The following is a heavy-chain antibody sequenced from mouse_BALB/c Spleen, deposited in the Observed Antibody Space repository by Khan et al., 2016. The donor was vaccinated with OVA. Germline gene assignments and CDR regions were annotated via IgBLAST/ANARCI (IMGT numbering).Heavy chain of an antibody. CDR2: INSNGGST. V-gene: IGHV5-6-3*01. CDR3: ARMARTIN. Sequence: EVQGVESGGGLVQPGGSLKLSCAASGFTFSSYGMSWVRQTPDKRLELVATINSNGGSTYYPDSVKGRFTISRDNAKNNLYLQMSSRKSEDTAMYYCARMARTINWGQGTTLTVSS. CDR1: GFTFSSYG. J-gene: IGHJ2*01.